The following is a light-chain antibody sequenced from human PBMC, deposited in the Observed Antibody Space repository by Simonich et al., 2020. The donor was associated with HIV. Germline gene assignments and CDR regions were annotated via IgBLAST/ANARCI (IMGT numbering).Light chain of an antibody. Sequence: EIVLTQSPATLSLSPGERATLSCRASQSVISYLAWYQQKPGQAPRLLIYGASSRATGIPDMFSGSGSGTDFTLTISRLEPEDFAVYYCQQYGSSPPYTFGQGTKLEF. CDR1: QSVISY. CDR2: GAS. CDR3: QQYGSSPPYT. V-gene: IGKV3-20*01. J-gene: IGKJ2*01.